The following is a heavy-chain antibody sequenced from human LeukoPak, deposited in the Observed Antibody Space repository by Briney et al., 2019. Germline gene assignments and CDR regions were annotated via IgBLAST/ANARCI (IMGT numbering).Heavy chain of an antibody. D-gene: IGHD6-13*01. V-gene: IGHV4-59*01. Sequence: PSETLSLTCTASGGSISSYYWSWIRQPPGKGLEWIGYIYYSGSTNYNPSLKSRVTISVDTSKNQFSLKLSSVTAADTAVYYCARDIREYSSSWYDYWGQGTLVTVSS. CDR3: ARDIREYSSSWYDY. CDR1: GGSISSYY. CDR2: IYYSGST. J-gene: IGHJ4*02.